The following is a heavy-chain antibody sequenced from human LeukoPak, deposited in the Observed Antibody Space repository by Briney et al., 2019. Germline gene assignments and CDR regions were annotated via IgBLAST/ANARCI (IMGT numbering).Heavy chain of an antibody. D-gene: IGHD3-3*01. CDR3: ARAITIFGVVNYYYYGMDV. CDR2: IYYSGST. J-gene: IGHJ6*02. Sequence: SETLSLTCTVSGGSISSYYWSWIRQPPGKGLKWIGYIYYSGSTNYNPSLKSRVTISVDTSKNQFSLNLSSVTAADTAVYYCARAITIFGVVNYYYYGMDVWGQGTTVTVSS. V-gene: IGHV4-59*01. CDR1: GGSISSYY.